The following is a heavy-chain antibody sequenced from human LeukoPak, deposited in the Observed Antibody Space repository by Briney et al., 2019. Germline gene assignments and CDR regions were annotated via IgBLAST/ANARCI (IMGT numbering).Heavy chain of an antibody. J-gene: IGHJ4*02. CDR2: ISSSSGYK. CDR3: ARTSGESTAALRAPFDY. Sequence: GGSLTLSCAVSGFTFSSYSMTWVRQAPGKGLEWVSSISSSSGYKYYADSVKGRFTISRDNAKNSLYLQMDSLRAEDAAVYYCARTSGESTAALRAPFDYWGQGTLATVSS. D-gene: IGHD6-6*01. CDR1: GFTFSSYS. V-gene: IGHV3-21*01.